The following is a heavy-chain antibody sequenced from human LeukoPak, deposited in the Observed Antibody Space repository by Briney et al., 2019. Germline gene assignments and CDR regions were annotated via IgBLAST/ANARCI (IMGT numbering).Heavy chain of an antibody. Sequence: ASVKVSCKASGYTFTGYYMHWLRQAPGQGLEWMGWINPNSGGADYAQKFQGRVTMTRDTSTNTAYMDLSRLTSDDTAVYFCARGRHFDSDGYYSAFYFDSWGQGNLLIVSS. CDR3: ARGRHFDSDGYYSAFYFDS. D-gene: IGHD3-22*01. CDR2: INPNSGGA. V-gene: IGHV1-2*02. CDR1: GYTFTGYY. J-gene: IGHJ4*02.